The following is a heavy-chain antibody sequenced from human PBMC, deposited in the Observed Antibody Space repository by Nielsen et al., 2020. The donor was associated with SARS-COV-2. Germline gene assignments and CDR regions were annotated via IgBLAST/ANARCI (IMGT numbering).Heavy chain of an antibody. Sequence: GGSLRLSCKGSGYIFTSYWISWVRQMPGKGLEWMGRIDPSDSYTNYSPSFQGHVTISADKSISTAYLQWSSLKASDTAMYYCARDDYSKRFDIWGQGTMVTVSS. D-gene: IGHD4-11*01. V-gene: IGHV5-10-1*01. CDR1: GYIFTSYW. J-gene: IGHJ3*02. CDR3: ARDDYSKRFDI. CDR2: IDPSDSYT.